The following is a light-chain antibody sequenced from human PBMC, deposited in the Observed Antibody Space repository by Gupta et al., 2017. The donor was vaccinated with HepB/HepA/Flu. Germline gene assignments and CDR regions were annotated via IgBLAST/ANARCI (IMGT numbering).Light chain of an antibody. J-gene: IGKJ2*01. CDR2: WAS. Sequence: DFVMTQSPDSLAVSLGERATINCKSSQSVLYSSKNKNYLAWYQQKPGQPPKLLIYWASTRESGVPDPFSGSGSGTDFTLAISSLQAEDVAVYYCQQYYNIPYTFGQGTKLEIK. CDR3: QQYYNIPYT. V-gene: IGKV4-1*01. CDR1: QSVLYSSKNKNY.